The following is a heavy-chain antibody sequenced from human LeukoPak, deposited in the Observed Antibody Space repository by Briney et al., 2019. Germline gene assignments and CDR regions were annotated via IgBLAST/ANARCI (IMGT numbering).Heavy chain of an antibody. CDR2: IKQDGSEK. J-gene: IGHJ4*02. Sequence: PGGSLRLPCAASGFTFSSYWMSWVRQAPGKGLEWVANIKQDGSEKYYVDSVKGRFTISRDNAKNSLYLQMNSLRAEDTAVYYCARGPRDCGGDCYSLNPFDYWGQGTLVTVSS. D-gene: IGHD2-21*02. V-gene: IGHV3-7*03. CDR1: GFTFSSYW. CDR3: ARGPRDCGGDCYSLNPFDY.